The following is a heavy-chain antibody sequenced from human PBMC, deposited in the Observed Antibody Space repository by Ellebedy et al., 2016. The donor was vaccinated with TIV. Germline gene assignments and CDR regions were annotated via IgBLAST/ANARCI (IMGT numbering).Heavy chain of an antibody. V-gene: IGHV3-23*01. J-gene: IGHJ4*02. CDR2: VSGSGTST. D-gene: IGHD3-3*01. Sequence: GESLKISCAASGFTFSSYAMCWVRLAPGKGLEWVSTVSGSGTSTYYADSVKGRFTISRDNSKNTLYRQMNSLRAEDTAVNYCAGAILKAYWGQGTLVTVSS. CDR3: AGAILKAY. CDR1: GFTFSSYA.